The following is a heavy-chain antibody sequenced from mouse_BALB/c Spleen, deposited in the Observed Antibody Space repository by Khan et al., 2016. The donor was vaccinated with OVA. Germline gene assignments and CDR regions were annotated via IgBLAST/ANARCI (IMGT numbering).Heavy chain of an antibody. V-gene: IGHV1-52*01. CDR1: GYTFTSYW. CDR2: IDPYDSET. J-gene: IGHJ3*01. CDR3: ARNPFAY. Sequence: QVQLQQSGAELVRPGASVKLSCEASGYTFTSYWMNWVKQSPEQGLEWIGRIDPYDSETHYNQNFKDKAILTVDKSSSTAYMQLSSLTSEDSAVDFCARNPFAYWGQGTLVTVSA.